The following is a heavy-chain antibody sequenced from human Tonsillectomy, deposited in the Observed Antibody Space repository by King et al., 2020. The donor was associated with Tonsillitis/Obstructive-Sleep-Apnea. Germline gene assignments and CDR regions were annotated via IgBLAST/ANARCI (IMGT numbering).Heavy chain of an antibody. CDR3: ARSPDRWSGYYCDY. CDR1: RFSLSTSGVG. V-gene: IGHV2-5*02. J-gene: IGHJ4*02. D-gene: IGHD3-3*01. Sequence: TLKESGPTLVKPTQTLTLTCTFSRFSLSTSGVGVGWIRQPPGKALEWLALIYWDDDKRYSPSLKSRFTITKDTSKNQVVLIMTNMDPVDTATYYCARSPDRWSGYYCDYWGQGTLVTVSS. CDR2: IYWDDDK.